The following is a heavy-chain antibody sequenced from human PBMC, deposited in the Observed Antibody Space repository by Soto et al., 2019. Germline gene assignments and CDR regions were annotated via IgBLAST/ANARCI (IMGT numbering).Heavy chain of an antibody. CDR3: ARQSVIAMVYYYYGMDV. D-gene: IGHD5-18*01. CDR1: GFTFSSYW. CDR2: INSDGSST. Sequence: EVQLVESGGGLVQPGGSLRLSCAASGFTFSSYWMHWVRQAPGKGLVWVSRINSDGSSTSYADSVKGRFTISRDNAKNTLYLQMNSLRAEDTAVYYCARQSVIAMVYYYYGMDVWGQGTTVTVSS. V-gene: IGHV3-74*01. J-gene: IGHJ6*02.